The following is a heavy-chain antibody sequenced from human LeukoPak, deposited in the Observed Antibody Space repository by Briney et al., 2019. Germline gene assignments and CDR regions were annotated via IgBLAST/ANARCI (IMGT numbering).Heavy chain of an antibody. D-gene: IGHD3-10*01. CDR2: INTKNGNP. J-gene: IGHJ6*02. CDR3: AGDHGTVWFDGMDV. CDR1: GYSFTRNA. Sequence: ASVKVSCKASGYSFTRNAMNWVRQAPGQGLERMGWINTKNGNPTYAQGFTGRFVFSVDTSVSTAFLHISSLKAEDTAVYYCAGDHGTVWFDGMDVWGQGTTVTVSS. V-gene: IGHV7-4-1*02.